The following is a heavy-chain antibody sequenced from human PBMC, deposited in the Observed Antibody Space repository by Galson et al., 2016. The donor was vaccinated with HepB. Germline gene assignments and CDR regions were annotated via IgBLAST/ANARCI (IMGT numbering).Heavy chain of an antibody. V-gene: IGHV3-7*04. CDR1: GFIFSDFW. CDR3: ARAQWDPARLAAYFDH. D-gene: IGHD1-26*01. Sequence: SLRLSCAASGFIFSDFWMNWVRQAPGKGLEWVANIKPDGRETYYVDSVKGRFTISRDNAKSSLSLQMDSLRGDDTAAYYYARAQWDPARLAAYFDHWGQGIMVTVSS. J-gene: IGHJ4*02. CDR2: IKPDGRET.